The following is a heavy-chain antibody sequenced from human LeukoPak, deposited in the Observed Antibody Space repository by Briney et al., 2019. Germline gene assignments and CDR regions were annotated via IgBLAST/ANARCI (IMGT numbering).Heavy chain of an antibody. Sequence: ASVKVSCKASGYTFTSYYMHWVRQAPGQGLEWMGIINPSGGSTSYAQKFQGRVTMTRDMSTSTVYMELSSLRSEDTAVYYCARDIAAAGTVIWFDPWGQGTLVTVSS. CDR2: INPSGGST. CDR3: ARDIAAAGTVIWFDP. CDR1: GYTFTSYY. D-gene: IGHD6-13*01. V-gene: IGHV1-46*01. J-gene: IGHJ5*02.